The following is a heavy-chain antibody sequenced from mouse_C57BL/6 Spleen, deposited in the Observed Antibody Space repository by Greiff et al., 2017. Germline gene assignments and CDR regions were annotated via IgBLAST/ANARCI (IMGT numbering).Heavy chain of an antibody. J-gene: IGHJ4*01. CDR1: GFTFSNYW. CDR3: TGAGWRDAMDY. CDR2: IRLKSDNYAT. D-gene: IGHD2-3*01. Sequence: EVKLVESGGGLVQPGGSMKLSCVASGFTFSNYWMNWVRQSPEKGLEWVAQIRLKSDNYATHYAESVKGRFTISRDDSKSSVYLQMNNLRAEDTGIYYSTGAGWRDAMDYWGQGTSVTVSS. V-gene: IGHV6-3*01.